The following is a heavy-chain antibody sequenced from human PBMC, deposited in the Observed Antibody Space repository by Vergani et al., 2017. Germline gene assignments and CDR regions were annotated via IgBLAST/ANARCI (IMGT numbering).Heavy chain of an antibody. CDR3: ARDRWDHGEMVTSFLGLDV. V-gene: IGHV1-69*08. CDR2: IIPILGIA. Sequence: QVQLVQSGAEVKKPGSSVKVSCKASGGTFSSYTISWVRQAPGQGLEWMGRIIPILGIANYAQKFQGRVTITADKSTSTAYMELSSLRSEDTAVYYCARDRWDHGEMVTSFLGLDVWGQGTTVTVSS. CDR1: GGTFSSYT. J-gene: IGHJ6*02. D-gene: IGHD4-17*01.